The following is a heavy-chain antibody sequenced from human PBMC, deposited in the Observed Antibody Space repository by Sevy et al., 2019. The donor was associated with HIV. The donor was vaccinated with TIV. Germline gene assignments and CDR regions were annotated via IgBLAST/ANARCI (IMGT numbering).Heavy chain of an antibody. J-gene: IGHJ4*02. V-gene: IGHV1-3*04. CDR2: IKTDNGNR. CDR1: GYSFTNYA. CDR3: ARGKGGIFGVVVGQFDS. D-gene: IGHD3-3*01. Sequence: ASVKVSCKASGYSFTNYAIHWVRQAPGQGLEWMGWIKTDNGNRKYSQTFQGRVTITRDTSATTAYMEMSSLRYDDTALYFCARGKGGIFGVVVGQFDSWGQGTLVTVSS.